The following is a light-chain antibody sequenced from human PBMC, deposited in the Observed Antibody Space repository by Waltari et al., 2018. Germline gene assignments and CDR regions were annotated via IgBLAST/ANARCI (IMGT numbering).Light chain of an antibody. Sequence: EIVMTQSPATLSVSPGERATLSCRASQSVSSNLAWYQQKPGQAPRLLIYGASTRATGIPARFSGSGSGTEFTLTISSMQSEDFAVYYCQQYNKGWTFGKGPRWKSN. V-gene: IGKV3-15*01. J-gene: IGKJ1*01. CDR1: QSVSSN. CDR3: QQYNKGWT. CDR2: GAS.